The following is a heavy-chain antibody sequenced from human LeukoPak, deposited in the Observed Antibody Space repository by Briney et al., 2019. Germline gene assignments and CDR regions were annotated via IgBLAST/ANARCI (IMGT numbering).Heavy chain of an antibody. CDR1: GGTFSSYA. J-gene: IGHJ4*02. CDR2: IIPILGLA. CDR3: ASNYYDSSALFDY. V-gene: IGHV1-69*04. D-gene: IGHD3-22*01. Sequence: ASVKVSCKASGGTFSSYAISWVRQAPGQGLEWMGRIIPILGLANYAQKFQGRVTITADKSTSTAYMELSSLRSEDTAVYYCASNYYDSSALFDYWGQGTLVTVSS.